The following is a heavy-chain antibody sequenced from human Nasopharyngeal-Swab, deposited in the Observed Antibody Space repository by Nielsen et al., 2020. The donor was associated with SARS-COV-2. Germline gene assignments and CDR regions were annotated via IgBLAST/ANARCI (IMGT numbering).Heavy chain of an antibody. V-gene: IGHV3-23*01. J-gene: IGHJ4*02. CDR2: ISDSGDDT. CDR3: AKLGDY. CDR1: GYSFRTYG. Sequence: GESLKISCVASGYSFRTYGMTWVGQAPGKGLEWVSSISDSGDDTYYADSVKGRFSISRDNSKSTLDLQMNSLRAEDTAVYYCAKLGDYWGQGMLVTVSS.